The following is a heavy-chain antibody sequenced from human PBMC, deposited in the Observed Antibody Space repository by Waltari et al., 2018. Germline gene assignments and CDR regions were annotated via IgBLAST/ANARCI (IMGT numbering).Heavy chain of an antibody. CDR3: AREAVAGPIDY. D-gene: IGHD6-19*01. J-gene: IGHJ4*02. V-gene: IGHV4-34*01. CDR2: INHSGST. Sequence: QVQLQQWGARLLKPSETLSLTCAFYGGSFSGYYWSWIRQPPGKGLEWIGEINHSGSTNYNPSLKSRVTISVDTSKNQFSLKLSSVTAADTAVYYCAREAVAGPIDYWGQGTLVTVSS. CDR1: GGSFSGYY.